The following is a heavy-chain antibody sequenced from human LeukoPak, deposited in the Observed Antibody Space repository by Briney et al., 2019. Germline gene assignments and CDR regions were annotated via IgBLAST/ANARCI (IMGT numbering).Heavy chain of an antibody. V-gene: IGHV4-4*02. CDR2: IYHSGSP. Sequence: PSETLSLTCAVSGGSISSNNCWGWVRHPPGKGLEWIGEIYHSGSPNYNPSLKSRVTISVDTSKNQFSLKLSSVTAADTAVYYCARVGKVLRFLEWLPRRPFDYWGQGTLVTVSS. J-gene: IGHJ4*02. CDR3: ARVGKVLRFLEWLPRRPFDY. D-gene: IGHD3-3*01. CDR1: GGSISSNNC.